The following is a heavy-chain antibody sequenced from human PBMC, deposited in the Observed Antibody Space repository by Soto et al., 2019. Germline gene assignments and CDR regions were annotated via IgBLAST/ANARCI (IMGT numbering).Heavy chain of an antibody. J-gene: IGHJ3*02. CDR1: GGTFSSYA. Sequence: SVKVSCKASGGTFSSYAISWVRQAPGQGLEWMGGIIPIFGTANYAQKFQGRVTITADESTSTAYMELSSLRSEDTAVYYCARGRRDTAPYISLDAFDIWGQGTMVTVSS. V-gene: IGHV1-69*13. D-gene: IGHD5-18*01. CDR2: IIPIFGTA. CDR3: ARGRRDTAPYISLDAFDI.